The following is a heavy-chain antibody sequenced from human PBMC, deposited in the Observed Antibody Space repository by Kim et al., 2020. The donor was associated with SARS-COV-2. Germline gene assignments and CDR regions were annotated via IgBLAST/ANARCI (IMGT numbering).Heavy chain of an antibody. J-gene: IGHJ5*02. D-gene: IGHD3-16*02. CDR3: ARAVVVPGGWFDP. Sequence: YADSVKGLFTISRDNSKNTLYLQMNSLRAEDKAVYYCARAVVVPGGWFDPWGQGTLVTVSS. V-gene: IGHV3-30*01.